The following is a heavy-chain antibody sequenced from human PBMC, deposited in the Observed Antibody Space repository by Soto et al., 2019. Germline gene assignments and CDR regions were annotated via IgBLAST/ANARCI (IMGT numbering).Heavy chain of an antibody. CDR3: AREGFYYGSGNVGGMDV. J-gene: IGHJ6*02. CDR2: IYSGGST. V-gene: IGHV3-53*01. D-gene: IGHD3-10*01. Sequence: PGGSLRLSWAASGFTVSSNYMSWVRKAPGKGLEWVSVIYSGGSTYYADSVKGRFTISRDNSKNTLYLQMNSLRAEDTAVYYCAREGFYYGSGNVGGMDVWGQGTTVTVSS. CDR1: GFTVSSNY.